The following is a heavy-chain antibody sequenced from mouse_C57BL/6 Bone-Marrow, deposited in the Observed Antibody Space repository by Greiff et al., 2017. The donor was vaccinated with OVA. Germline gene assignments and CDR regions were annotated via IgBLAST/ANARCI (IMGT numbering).Heavy chain of an antibody. Sequence: VQLQQSGAELVRPGASVTLSCKASGYTFTDYEMHWVKQPPVHGLEWIGAIDPETGGTAYNQKFQGKAILTADKSSSTAYMELRSLTSEDSAVYYCTRGYSNYYAMDYWGQGTSVTGSS. J-gene: IGHJ4*01. CDR1: GYTFTDYE. CDR2: IDPETGGT. V-gene: IGHV1-15*01. CDR3: TRGYSNYYAMDY. D-gene: IGHD2-5*01.